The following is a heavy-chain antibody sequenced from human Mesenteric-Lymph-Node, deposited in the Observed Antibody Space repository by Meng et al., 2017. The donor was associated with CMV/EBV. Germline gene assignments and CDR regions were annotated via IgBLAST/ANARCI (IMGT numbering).Heavy chain of an antibody. CDR2: ISSSGNTI. CDR1: GFTFSSYE. D-gene: IGHD2-2*01. Sequence: GGSLRLSCAASGFTFSSYEMNWVRQAPGKGLEWVSYISSSGNTIYHADSVKGRFTISRDKAKNLLYLQMNSMRAEDTAVYFCARDKAPAGYYYYGMDVWGQGTTVTVSS. CDR3: ARDKAPAGYYYYGMDV. V-gene: IGHV3-48*03. J-gene: IGHJ6*02.